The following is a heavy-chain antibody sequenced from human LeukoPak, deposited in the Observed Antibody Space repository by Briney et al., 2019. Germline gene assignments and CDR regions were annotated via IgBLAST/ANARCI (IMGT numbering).Heavy chain of an antibody. CDR1: GGSNSSYY. V-gene: IGHV4-59*01. CDR2: IYYSGST. Sequence: PSETLSLTCTVSGGSNSSYYWNWIRQPPGKGLDWIGYIYYSGSTNYNPSLKSRVTISVDTSKNQFSLKLSSVTAADTAVYYCARAGGSNYDWYFDLWGRGTLVTVSS. J-gene: IGHJ2*01. D-gene: IGHD4-11*01. CDR3: ARAGGSNYDWYFDL.